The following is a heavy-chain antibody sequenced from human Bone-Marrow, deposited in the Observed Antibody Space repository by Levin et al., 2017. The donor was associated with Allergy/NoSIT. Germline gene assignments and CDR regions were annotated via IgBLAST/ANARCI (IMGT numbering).Heavy chain of an antibody. CDR1: GFTFSSYA. V-gene: IGHV3-30*04. D-gene: IGHD5-24*01. Sequence: SCAASGFTFSSYAVHWVRQAPGKGLEWVALISYDGKNKYYTDSVKGRFTISRDNSENTLYLEMNSLRAEDTAVYYCARDAIKNGYNWDYFDYWGQGTLVTVSS. J-gene: IGHJ4*02. CDR2: ISYDGKNK. CDR3: ARDAIKNGYNWDYFDY.